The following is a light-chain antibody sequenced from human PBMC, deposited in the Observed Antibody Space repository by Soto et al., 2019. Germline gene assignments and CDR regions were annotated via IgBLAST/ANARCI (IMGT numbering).Light chain of an antibody. J-gene: IGKJ1*01. CDR2: DAS. CDR1: QSVSSY. Sequence: EIVLTQSPATLSLSPGERATLSCRASQSVSSYLAWYQQKPGQAPRLLIYDASNRATGIPARFGGSGSGTDFTLTISSLEPEEFAVYYCQQRSNWLWTFGQGTKVEIK. CDR3: QQRSNWLWT. V-gene: IGKV3-11*01.